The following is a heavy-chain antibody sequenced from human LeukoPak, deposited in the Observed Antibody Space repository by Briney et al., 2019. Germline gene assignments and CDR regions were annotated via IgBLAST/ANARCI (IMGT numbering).Heavy chain of an antibody. CDR3: AKESSGGWYFDY. J-gene: IGHJ4*02. V-gene: IGHV3-23*01. CDR2: IPASGGST. Sequence: GGSLRLSRAASGFTLSSNVMIWVRQAPGKGLEWVSSIPASGGSTYYADSVKGRFTISRDNSKNSLYLQMNSLRAEDTAVYYCAKESSGGWYFDYWGQGTLVTVSS. D-gene: IGHD6-19*01. CDR1: GFTLSSNV.